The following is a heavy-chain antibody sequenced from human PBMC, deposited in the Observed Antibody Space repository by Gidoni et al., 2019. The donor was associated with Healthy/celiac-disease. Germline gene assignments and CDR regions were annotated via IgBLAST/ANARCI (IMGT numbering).Heavy chain of an antibody. Sequence: QVQLHESGPGLVKPSQTLSLTCTVSGGSISSGSYYWSCIRQPAGKGLEWIGRIYTSGSTNYKPSLKSRVNISGDTSKNQFSLKLSSGTAAETAGYYCGRDFYDYVWGSYRSNWFDPWGQGTLVTVSS. J-gene: IGHJ5*02. CDR3: GRDFYDYVWGSYRSNWFDP. V-gene: IGHV4-61*02. D-gene: IGHD3-16*02. CDR2: IYTSGST. CDR1: GGSISSGSYY.